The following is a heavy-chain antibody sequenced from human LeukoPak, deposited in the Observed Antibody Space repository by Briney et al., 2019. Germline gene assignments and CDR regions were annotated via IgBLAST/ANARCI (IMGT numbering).Heavy chain of an antibody. Sequence: GGSLRLSCAASGFTFSNAWMSWVRQAPGKGLEWVGRIKSKTDGGTTDYAAPVKGRFTISRDDSKDTLYLQMNSLKTEDTAVYYCTTTMFTIFGIGDYWGQGTLVTVSS. V-gene: IGHV3-15*01. CDR2: IKSKTDGGTT. J-gene: IGHJ4*02. D-gene: IGHD3-3*01. CDR1: GFTFSNAW. CDR3: TTTMFTIFGIGDY.